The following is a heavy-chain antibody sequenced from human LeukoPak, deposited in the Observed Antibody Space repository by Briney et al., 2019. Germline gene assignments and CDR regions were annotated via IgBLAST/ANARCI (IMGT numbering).Heavy chain of an antibody. J-gene: IGHJ5*02. CDR3: ARGQRAWFDP. V-gene: IGHV4-59*01. CDR2: IYYSGST. CDR1: GGSISGYY. Sequence: SETLSLTCTVSGGSISGYYWSWIRQPPGKGLEWIGYIYYSGSTNYNPSLKSRVTISVDTSKNQFSLKLSSVAAADTAVYYCARGQRAWFDPWGQGTLVTVSS. D-gene: IGHD6-25*01.